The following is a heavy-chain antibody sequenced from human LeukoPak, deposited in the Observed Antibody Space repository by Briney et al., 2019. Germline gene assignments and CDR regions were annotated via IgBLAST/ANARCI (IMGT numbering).Heavy chain of an antibody. J-gene: IGHJ5*02. D-gene: IGHD3-10*01. CDR2: IYSGGST. Sequence: GGSLRLSCAASGFTVSSNYMSWVRQAPGKGLEWVSVIYSGGSTYYADSVKGRFTISRDNSKNTLYLQMNSLRAEDTAVYYCAREVWFGDPSGHWFDPWGQGTLVTVSS. V-gene: IGHV3-66*01. CDR3: AREVWFGDPSGHWFDP. CDR1: GFTVSSNY.